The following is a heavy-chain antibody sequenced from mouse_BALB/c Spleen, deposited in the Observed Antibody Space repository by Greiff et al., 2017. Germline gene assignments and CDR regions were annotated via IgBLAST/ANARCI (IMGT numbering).Heavy chain of an antibody. D-gene: IGHD2-3*01. Sequence: DVKLVESGPGLVKPSQSLSLTCTVTGYSITSDYAWNWIRQFPGNKLEWMGYISYSGSTSYNPSLKSRISITRDTSKNQFFLQLNSVTTEDTATYYCARDGSRGFAYWGQGTLVTVSA. V-gene: IGHV3-2*02. CDR2: ISYSGST. CDR1: GYSITSDYA. CDR3: ARDGSRGFAY. J-gene: IGHJ3*01.